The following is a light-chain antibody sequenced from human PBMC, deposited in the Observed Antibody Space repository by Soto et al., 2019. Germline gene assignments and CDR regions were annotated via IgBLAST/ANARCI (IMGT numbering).Light chain of an antibody. CDR3: QQRSNWIT. J-gene: IGKJ5*01. V-gene: IGKV3-11*01. CDR2: DAS. Sequence: EIGLTQSPATLSLSPGERATLSCRASQSVSSYLAWYQQKPGQAPRLLIYDASNRATGIPARFSGSGPGTDFTLTISSLEPEDFAVYYCQQRSNWITFGQGTRLEI. CDR1: QSVSSY.